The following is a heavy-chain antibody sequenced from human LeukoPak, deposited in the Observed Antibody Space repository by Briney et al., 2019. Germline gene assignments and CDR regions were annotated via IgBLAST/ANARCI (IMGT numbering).Heavy chain of an antibody. V-gene: IGHV4-30-4*08. CDR1: GGSISSGDYY. CDR3: CRSWTTYRRYFDY. D-gene: IGHD1-1*01. J-gene: IGHJ4*02. CDR2: IYYSGST. Sequence: SQTLSLTCTVSGGSISSGDYYWSWIRQPPGKGLEWIGYIYYSGSTYYNPSLKGRVTISVDPSKNQFSLRLSSLTAADTAVYFLCRSWTTYRRYFDYWGQGTLVTVSS.